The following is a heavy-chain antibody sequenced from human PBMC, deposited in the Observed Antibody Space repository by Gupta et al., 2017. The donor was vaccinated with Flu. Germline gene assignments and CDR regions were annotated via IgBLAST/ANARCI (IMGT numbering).Heavy chain of an antibody. V-gene: IGHV3-53*04. J-gene: IGHJ3*02. D-gene: IGHD6-13*01. CDR2: IYSGGST. CDR1: GFTVSSNY. Sequence: EVQLVESGGGLVQPGGSLRLSCAASGFTVSSNYMSWVRQAPGKGLEWVSVIYSGGSTYYADSVKGRFTISRHNSKNTLYLQMNSLRAEDTAVYYCARGHLSGGAAANAFDIWGQGTMVTVSS. CDR3: ARGHLSGGAAANAFDI.